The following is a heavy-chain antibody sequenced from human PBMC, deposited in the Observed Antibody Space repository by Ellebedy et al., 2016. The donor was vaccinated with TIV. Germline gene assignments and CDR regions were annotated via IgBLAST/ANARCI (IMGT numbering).Heavy chain of an antibody. Sequence: MPSETLSLTCAVYGGSFSGYYWSLIRQSPGKGLEWIGEINDSGSTNYNPSLKSRVTIPVDTSKNQFSLNLSSVTAADTAVYYCARGALAILGVVTGYYGMDVWGQGTTVTVSS. CDR2: INDSGST. D-gene: IGHD3-3*01. V-gene: IGHV4-34*01. CDR3: ARGALAILGVVTGYYGMDV. CDR1: GGSFSGYY. J-gene: IGHJ6*02.